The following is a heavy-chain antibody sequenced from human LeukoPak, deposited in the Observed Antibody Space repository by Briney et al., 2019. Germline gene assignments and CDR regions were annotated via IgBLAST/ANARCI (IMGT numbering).Heavy chain of an antibody. V-gene: IGHV4-34*01. CDR1: GGSFSGYY. D-gene: IGHD3-3*01. J-gene: IGHJ5*02. Sequence: SETLPLTCAVYGGSFSGYYWSWIRQPPGKGLEWIGEINHSGSTNYNPSLKSRVTISVDTSKNQFSLKLSSVTAADTAVYYCARASRYDFWSGLSPGWFDPWGQGTLVTVSS. CDR2: INHSGST. CDR3: ARASRYDFWSGLSPGWFDP.